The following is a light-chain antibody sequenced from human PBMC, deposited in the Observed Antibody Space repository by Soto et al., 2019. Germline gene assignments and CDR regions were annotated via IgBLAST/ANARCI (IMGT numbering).Light chain of an antibody. Sequence: EIVLTQSPAALSLSPGERATLSGRASQSVSSSLAWYQQKPGQAPRLLIYDASNRATGIPARFSGSGSGTDFTLTISSLEPEDFAVYYCQQRSNWPRFTFGPGTKVDIK. CDR2: DAS. J-gene: IGKJ3*01. V-gene: IGKV3-11*01. CDR3: QQRSNWPRFT. CDR1: QSVSSS.